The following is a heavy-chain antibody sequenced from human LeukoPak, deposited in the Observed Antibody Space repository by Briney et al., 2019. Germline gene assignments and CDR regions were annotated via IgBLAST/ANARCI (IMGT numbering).Heavy chain of an antibody. Sequence: PGGSLRLSCAASGFTFSSYAMSWVRQAPGKGLEWVSAISGSGGSTYYADSVKGRFTISRDSSKNTLYLQMNSLRAEDTAVYYCAKDPMWYSSSSEYFQHWGQGTLVTVSS. D-gene: IGHD6-13*01. CDR2: ISGSGGST. V-gene: IGHV3-23*01. CDR1: GFTFSSYA. CDR3: AKDPMWYSSSSEYFQH. J-gene: IGHJ1*01.